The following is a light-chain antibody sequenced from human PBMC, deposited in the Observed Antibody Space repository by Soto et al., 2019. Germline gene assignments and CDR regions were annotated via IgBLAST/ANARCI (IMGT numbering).Light chain of an antibody. CDR2: GVS. Sequence: QSALTQPRSVSGSPGQSVTISCTGTSSDVGGYNYVSWYQQHPGKAPKVMIYGVSKRPSGVPNRFSGSKSGNTASLTISGLQAEDEADYYCCSYGGSYTYVFGNGTKVTVL. CDR3: CSYGGSYTYV. CDR1: SSDVGGYNY. J-gene: IGLJ1*01. V-gene: IGLV2-11*01.